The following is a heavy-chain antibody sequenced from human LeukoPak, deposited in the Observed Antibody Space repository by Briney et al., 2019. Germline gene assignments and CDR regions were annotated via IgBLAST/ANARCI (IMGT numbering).Heavy chain of an antibody. CDR3: ARGLYSRRYYFDY. CDR1: GGSISSGSYY. V-gene: IGHV4-61*02. Sequence: PSQTLSLTCTVSGGSISSGSYYWSWIRQPAGKGLEWIGRIYTSGSTNYNPSLKSRVTISVDTSKNQFSLKLSSVTAADTAVYYCARGLYSRRYYFDYWGQGTLVTVSS. CDR2: IYTSGST. D-gene: IGHD6-13*01. J-gene: IGHJ4*02.